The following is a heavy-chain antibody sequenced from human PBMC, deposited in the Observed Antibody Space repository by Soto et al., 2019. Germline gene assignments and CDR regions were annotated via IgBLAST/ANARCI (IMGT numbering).Heavy chain of an antibody. Sequence: LRLSFAASGFSFRTTWMAWVRQAPGKGLEWVGRIKSKNAGETTDYADPVKGRFTISRDDSKDTVYLHMDSLETGDTAVYYCATGSPFSGSVFDHWGQGTLVTVSS. J-gene: IGHJ4*02. D-gene: IGHD1-26*01. CDR3: ATGSPFSGSVFDH. V-gene: IGHV3-15*05. CDR1: GFSFRTTW. CDR2: IKSKNAGETT.